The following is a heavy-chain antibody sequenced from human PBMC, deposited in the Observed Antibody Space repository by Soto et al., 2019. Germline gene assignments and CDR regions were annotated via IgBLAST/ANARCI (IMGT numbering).Heavy chain of an antibody. D-gene: IGHD3-22*01. CDR3: AREVLSGYYNNFDN. CDR1: GFTFSTYW. J-gene: IGHJ4*02. Sequence: EVQMVESGGGLVQPGGSLRLSCAASGFTFSTYWMHWVRQAPGKGPVWVSRINSDGSSTSYADSVKGRFTISRDNAKNTLYLQMNSLRAEDTDVYYCAREVLSGYYNNFDNWGQGTLVTVSS. V-gene: IGHV3-74*01. CDR2: INSDGSST.